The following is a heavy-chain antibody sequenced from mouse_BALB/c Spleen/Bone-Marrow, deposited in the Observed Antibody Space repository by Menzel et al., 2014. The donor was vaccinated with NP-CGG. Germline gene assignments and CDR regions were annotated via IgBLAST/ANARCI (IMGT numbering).Heavy chain of an antibody. J-gene: IGHJ1*01. Sequence: VQLQQSGAELMKPGASVKISCKATGYTFSNYWIEWIKQRPGHGLEWIGEILPGSGSTDYNENFKVKAAFTADTSSNTAYMQLSSLTSEDSAVYYCARVIYWYFDVWGAGTLGHRLL. CDR2: ILPGSGST. CDR3: ARVIYWYFDV. V-gene: IGHV1-9*01. CDR1: GYTFSNYW.